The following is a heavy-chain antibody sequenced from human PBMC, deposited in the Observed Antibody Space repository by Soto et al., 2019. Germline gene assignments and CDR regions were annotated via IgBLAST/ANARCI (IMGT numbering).Heavy chain of an antibody. CDR1: GFTFSSYA. V-gene: IGHV3-23*01. CDR2: ISGSGGST. CDR3: AKVYSVLRFLEWLGQGDY. J-gene: IGHJ4*02. D-gene: IGHD3-3*01. Sequence: GGSLRLSCAASGFTFSSYAMSWVRQAPGKGLEWVSAISGSGGSTYYADSVKGRFTISRDNSKNTLYLQMNSLRAEDTAVYYCAKVYSVLRFLEWLGQGDYWGQGTLVTVSS.